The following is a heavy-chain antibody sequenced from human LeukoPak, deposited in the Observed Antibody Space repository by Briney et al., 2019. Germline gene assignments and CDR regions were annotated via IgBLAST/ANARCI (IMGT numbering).Heavy chain of an antibody. J-gene: IGHJ4*02. CDR1: GYTFTGYY. V-gene: IGHV1-2*02. CDR3: TRANYDIVTGYSPLGY. D-gene: IGHD3-9*01. CDR2: INPNSGGT. Sequence: ASVKVSCKASGYTFTGYYMHWVRQAPGQGLEWMGWINPNSGGTNYAQKFQGRVTMTRDRSISTAYMELSRLRSDDTAVYYCTRANYDIVTGYSPLGYWGQGTLVTVSS.